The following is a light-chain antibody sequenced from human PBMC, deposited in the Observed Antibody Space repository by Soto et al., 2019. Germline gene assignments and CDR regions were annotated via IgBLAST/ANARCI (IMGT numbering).Light chain of an antibody. V-gene: IGKV3-20*01. Sequence: EILLTQSPGTLSLSPGERATLSCRASESVSNNFLAWYQQKPGQPPRLLIYGASWRATGIPDRFSGSGSGTDCTLTVSRLEPEDFAVYYCQQYSSSPRTFGQGTKVEVK. J-gene: IGKJ1*01. CDR1: ESVSNNF. CDR2: GAS. CDR3: QQYSSSPRT.